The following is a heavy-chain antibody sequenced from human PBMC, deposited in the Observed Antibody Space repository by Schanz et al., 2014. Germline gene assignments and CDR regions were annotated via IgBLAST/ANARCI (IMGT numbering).Heavy chain of an antibody. D-gene: IGHD6-6*01. V-gene: IGHV3-30*03. CDR3: ARGYSSSMDV. J-gene: IGHJ4*02. Sequence: QVQLVESGGGLVKPGGSLRLSCAASGFIFNDYYMNWIRQAPGKGLEWVAFISYDGNEKHYPDSVKGRFTISRDNSKNTLYLQMNSLRAEDTAVYYCARGYSSSMDVWGQGILVTVSS. CDR1: GFIFNDYY. CDR2: ISYDGNEK.